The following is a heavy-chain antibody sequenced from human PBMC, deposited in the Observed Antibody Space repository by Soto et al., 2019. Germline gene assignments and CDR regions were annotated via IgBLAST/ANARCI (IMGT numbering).Heavy chain of an antibody. J-gene: IGHJ4*02. CDR1: GFTFSGSA. CDR2: IRSKANSYAT. V-gene: IGHV3-73*02. CDR3: TSHDYGDQRGVDY. Sequence: EVQLVESGGGLVQPGGSLKLSCAASGFTFSGSAMHWVRQASGKGLEWVGRIRSKANSYATAYAASVKGRFTISRDASKNTAYLQMNSLKTEDTAVYYCTSHDYGDQRGVDYWGQGTLVTVSS. D-gene: IGHD4-17*01.